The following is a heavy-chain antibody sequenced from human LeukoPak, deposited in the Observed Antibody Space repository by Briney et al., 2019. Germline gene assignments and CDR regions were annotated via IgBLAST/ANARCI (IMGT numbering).Heavy chain of an antibody. D-gene: IGHD2-21*02. CDR1: RGSISSYY. CDR2: IYYRSKT. CDR3: ARGLQLAYCGGDCYPLDAFDI. J-gene: IGHJ3*02. V-gene: IGHV4-59*08. Sequence: PSETLSDSCTVSRGSISSYYWSWIRQPPAKGLEWIGYIYYRSKTNDNPSLKSRVTLSVDTSKNQFSLKLSSVTAADTAVYYCARGLQLAYCGGDCYPLDAFDIWGQ.